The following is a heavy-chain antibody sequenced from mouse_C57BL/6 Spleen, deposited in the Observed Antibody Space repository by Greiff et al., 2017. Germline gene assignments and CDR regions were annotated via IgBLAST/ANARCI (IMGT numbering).Heavy chain of an antibody. CDR2: IYPGDGDT. CDR3: ARSYSNYFYAMDY. Sequence: QVQLKESGAELVKPGASVKISCKASGYAFSSYWLNWVKQRPGKGLEWIGQIYPGDGDTNYNGKFKGKATLTADKSASTAYMQLSSLTSEDSAVYFCARSYSNYFYAMDYWGQGTSVTVSS. J-gene: IGHJ4*01. V-gene: IGHV1-80*01. CDR1: GYAFSSYW. D-gene: IGHD2-5*01.